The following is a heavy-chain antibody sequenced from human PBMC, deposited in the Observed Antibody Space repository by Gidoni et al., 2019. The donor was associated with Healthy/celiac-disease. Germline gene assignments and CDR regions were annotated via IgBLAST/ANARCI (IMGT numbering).Heavy chain of an antibody. CDR2: LSGSGGST. Sequence: EVQLLEAGGGLVQPGGSLRVSGAGSGFTFSSYAMGWVRQAPGKGLEWVSALSGSGGSTYYADSVKGRFTISRDNSKNTLYLQMNSLRAEDTAVYYCAKDRTAARLPESVDYWGQGTLVTVSS. V-gene: IGHV3-23*01. CDR1: GFTFSSYA. J-gene: IGHJ4*02. D-gene: IGHD6-6*01. CDR3: AKDRTAARLPESVDY.